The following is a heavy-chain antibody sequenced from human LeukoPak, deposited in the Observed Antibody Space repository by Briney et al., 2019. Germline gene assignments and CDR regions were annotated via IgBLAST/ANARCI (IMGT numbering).Heavy chain of an antibody. J-gene: IGHJ4*02. V-gene: IGHV3-21*01. CDR3: ARGEYQLLYGIDY. CDR2: ISSSSYI. D-gene: IGHD2-2*02. Sequence: GGSLRLSCAASGFTFSSYSMNWVRQAPGKGLEWVSSISSSSYIYYADSVKGRFTIFRDNAKNSLYLQMNSLRAEDTAVYYCARGEYQLLYGIDYWGQGTLVTVSS. CDR1: GFTFSSYS.